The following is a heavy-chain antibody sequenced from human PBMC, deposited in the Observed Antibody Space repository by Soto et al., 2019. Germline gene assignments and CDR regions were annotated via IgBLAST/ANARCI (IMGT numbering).Heavy chain of an antibody. V-gene: IGHV1-3*01. CDR2: INAGNGNT. D-gene: IGHD1-26*01. CDR1: GYTFTSYA. CDR3: ARVSGSYYHPFDY. J-gene: IGHJ4*02. Sequence: ASVKVSCKASGYTFTSYAMHWVRQAPGQRLEWMGWINAGNGNTKYSQKFQGRVTITRDTSASTAYMELSSLRSEDTAVYYCARVSGSYYHPFDYWGQGTLVTVSS.